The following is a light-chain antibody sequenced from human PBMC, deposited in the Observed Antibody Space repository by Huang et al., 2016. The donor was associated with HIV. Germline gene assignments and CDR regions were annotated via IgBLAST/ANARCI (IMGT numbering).Light chain of an antibody. CDR2: GAS. V-gene: IGKV3-15*01. CDR1: QSVSSN. J-gene: IGKJ4*01. CDR3: QQYNNWPPLT. Sequence: EIVMTQSPATLSVSPGERATPSCRASQSVSSNLASYQQKPGQAPRLLIYGASTRATGIPARFSGSGSGTEFTLTISSLQSEDFAVYYCQQYNNWPPLTFGGGTKVEIK.